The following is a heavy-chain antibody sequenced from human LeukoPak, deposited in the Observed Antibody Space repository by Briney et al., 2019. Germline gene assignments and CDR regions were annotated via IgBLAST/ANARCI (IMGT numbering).Heavy chain of an antibody. CDR3: AREGLNMVRGVIPKEAWGWFDP. D-gene: IGHD3-10*01. CDR1: DGSFSGYY. Sequence: RPSETLSLTCAVYDGSFSGYYWSWIRQPPGKGLEWIGEINHSGSTNYNPSLKSRVTISLDTSKSQFSLKLSSVTAADTAVYYCAREGLNMVRGVIPKEAWGWFDPWGQGTLVTVSS. J-gene: IGHJ5*02. CDR2: INHSGST. V-gene: IGHV4-34*01.